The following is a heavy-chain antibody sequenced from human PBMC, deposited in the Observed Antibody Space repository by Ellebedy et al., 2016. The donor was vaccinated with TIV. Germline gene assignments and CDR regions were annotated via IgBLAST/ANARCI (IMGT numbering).Heavy chain of an antibody. CDR3: AKDLSAVAGFDY. D-gene: IGHD6-19*01. CDR2: ISGSGGST. J-gene: IGHJ4*02. Sequence: GGSLRLXXAASGFTFSSYAMSWVRQAPGKGLEWVSAISGSGGSTYYADSVKGRFTISRDNSKNTLYLQMKSLRAEDTAVYYCAKDLSAVAGFDYWGQGTLVTVSS. CDR1: GFTFSSYA. V-gene: IGHV3-23*01.